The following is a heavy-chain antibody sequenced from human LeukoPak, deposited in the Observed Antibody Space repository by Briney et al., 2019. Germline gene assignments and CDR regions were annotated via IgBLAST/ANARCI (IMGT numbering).Heavy chain of an antibody. CDR2: INPNSGGT. CDR3: ARSIRAYGDYPEFVY. V-gene: IGHV1-2*02. Sequence: ASVKVSCKASGYTFTGYYMHWVRQAPGQGLEWMGWINPNSGGTNYAQKFQGRVTMTRDTSISTAYMELSRLRSGDTAVYYCARSIRAYGDYPEFVYWGRGTLVTVSS. J-gene: IGHJ4*02. CDR1: GYTFTGYY. D-gene: IGHD4-17*01.